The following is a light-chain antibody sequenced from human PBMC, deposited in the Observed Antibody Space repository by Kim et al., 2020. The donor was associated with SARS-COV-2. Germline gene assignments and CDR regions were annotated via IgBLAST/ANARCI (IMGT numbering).Light chain of an antibody. V-gene: IGLV2-8*01. CDR1: SSDVGYYNY. Sequence: GQSVPISCTGTSSDVGYYNYVSWYQQHPGRAPKLMLYEVTKRPSGVPDRFSGSKSGNTASLTVSGLQAEDEADYYCSSYASSNAWVFGGGTQLTVL. J-gene: IGLJ3*02. CDR3: SSYASSNAWV. CDR2: EVT.